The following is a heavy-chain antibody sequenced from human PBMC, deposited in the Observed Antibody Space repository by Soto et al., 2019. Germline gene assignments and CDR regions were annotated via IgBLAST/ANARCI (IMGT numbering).Heavy chain of an antibody. CDR1: GGTFSSYA. D-gene: IGHD3-9*01. Sequence: QVQLVQSGAEVKKPGSLVKVSGKASGGTFSSYAISWVRQAPGQGLEWMGGIIPIFGTANYAQKFQGRVTITADESTSTAYMELSSLRSEDTAVYYCARGPYYDILTGIPMGYWGQGTLVTVSS. CDR3: ARGPYYDILTGIPMGY. CDR2: IIPIFGTA. J-gene: IGHJ4*02. V-gene: IGHV1-69*01.